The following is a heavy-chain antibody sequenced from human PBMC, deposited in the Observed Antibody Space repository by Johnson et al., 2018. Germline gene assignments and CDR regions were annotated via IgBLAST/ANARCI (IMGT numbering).Heavy chain of an antibody. D-gene: IGHD3-22*01. V-gene: IGHV3-33*01. CDR2: IWYDGSNK. CDR3: ARDCYYDDSRAGPLGGAFDI. CDR1: GFTFSSYG. Sequence: QVQLVESGGGVVQPGRSLRLSCAASGFTFSSYGMHWVRQAPGKGLEWVAVIWYDGSNKYYADSVKGRFTISRDISKNPLYLQMNSLRAEDTAVYYCARDCYYDDSRAGPLGGAFDIWGQGTMVTVSS. J-gene: IGHJ3*02.